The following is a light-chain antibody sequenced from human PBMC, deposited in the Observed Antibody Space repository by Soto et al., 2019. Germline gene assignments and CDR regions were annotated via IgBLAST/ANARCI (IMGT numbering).Light chain of an antibody. CDR2: EVS. CDR1: SSDIGGYDY. CDR3: AAWDDSLNGRM. Sequence: QSVLTQPPSASRSPGQSVTISCTGTSSDIGGYDYVSWYQQHPGKTPKFMIYEVSKRPSGVPDRFSGSKSGNTASLTVSGLQAEDEADYYCAAWDDSLNGRMFGGGTQLTVL. J-gene: IGLJ3*02. V-gene: IGLV2-8*02.